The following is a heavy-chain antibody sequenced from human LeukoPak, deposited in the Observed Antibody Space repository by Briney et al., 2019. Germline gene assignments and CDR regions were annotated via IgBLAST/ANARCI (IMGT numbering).Heavy chain of an antibody. J-gene: IGHJ4*02. V-gene: IGHV3-74*01. CDR2: INSDGSST. Sequence: GGSLRLSCAASGFTFSNSFMHWVRQALGKGLVWVSRINSDGSSTNYADSVKGRFTISRDNAKNTLFLQMNSLRAEDSAVYYCSGGGSITVAGYWGQGTLVTVSS. D-gene: IGHD3-10*01. CDR3: SGGGSITVAGY. CDR1: GFTFSNSF.